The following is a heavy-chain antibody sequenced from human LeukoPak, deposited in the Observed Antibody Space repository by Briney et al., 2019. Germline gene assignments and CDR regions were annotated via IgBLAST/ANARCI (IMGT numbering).Heavy chain of an antibody. CDR1: GFTFSSYG. J-gene: IGHJ1*01. V-gene: IGHV3-30*18. D-gene: IGHD6-19*01. CDR3: AKDQFSSGFEYFQH. Sequence: QTGGSLRLSCAASGFTFSSYGMHWVRQAPGKGLEWVAVISYDGSNKYYAGSVKGRFTISRDNSKNTLYLQMNSLRPEDTAVYYCAKDQFSSGFEYFQHWGQGTLVTVSS. CDR2: ISYDGSNK.